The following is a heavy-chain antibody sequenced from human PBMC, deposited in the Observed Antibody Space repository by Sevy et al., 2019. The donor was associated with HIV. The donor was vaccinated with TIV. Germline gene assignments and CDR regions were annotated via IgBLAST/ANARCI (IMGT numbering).Heavy chain of an antibody. CDR2: ISTSGSST. CDR3: ARDLVGATSD. CDR1: GFTFSSYA. D-gene: IGHD1-26*01. J-gene: IGHJ4*02. Sequence: GGSLRLSCAASGFTFSSYAMSWVRQAPGKGLEWVSAISTSGSSTYYADSVKGRFTISRDNSKNMLYLQMNSLRPEDTAVYYCARDLVGATSDWGQGTLVTVSS. V-gene: IGHV3-23*01.